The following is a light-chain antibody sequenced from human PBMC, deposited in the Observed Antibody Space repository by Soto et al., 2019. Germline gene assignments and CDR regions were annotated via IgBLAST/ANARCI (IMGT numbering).Light chain of an antibody. CDR2: EVN. CDR1: SSDVGSYTY. CDR3: SSYTSSSTLYV. Sequence: SVLAQPASVSGSPRQSITISCTGASSDVGSYTYVSRYQQHPGKAPKLMIYEVNNRPSGVSNRFSGSKSGNTASLTISGLQAEDEADYYCSSYTSSSTLYVFGTGTKVTVL. J-gene: IGLJ1*01. V-gene: IGLV2-14*01.